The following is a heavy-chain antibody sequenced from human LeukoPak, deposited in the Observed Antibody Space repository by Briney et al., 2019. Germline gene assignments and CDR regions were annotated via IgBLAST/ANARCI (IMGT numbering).Heavy chain of an antibody. CDR1: GFTFSSYA. Sequence: RPGGSLRLSRAASGFTFSSYAMSWVRQAPGKGLEWVSAISGSGGSTYYADSVKGRFTISRDNSKNTLYLQMNSLRAEDTAVYYCAKVAYIVVRKFYFDYWGQGTLVIVSS. D-gene: IGHD2-21*01. J-gene: IGHJ4*02. CDR2: ISGSGGST. CDR3: AKVAYIVVRKFYFDY. V-gene: IGHV3-23*01.